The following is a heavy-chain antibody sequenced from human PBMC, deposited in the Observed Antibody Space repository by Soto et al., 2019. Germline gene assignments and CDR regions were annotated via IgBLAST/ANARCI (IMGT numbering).Heavy chain of an antibody. CDR3: AGVGRTDGSGSYYTGWVDP. Sequence: QVQLVQSGAEVKKPGASVKVSCKASGYTFTSYDINWVRQATGQGLEWMGWMNPNSGNTGYAQKFQGRVTMTRNTPTSTAYMELRMLRSEDTAVYYCAGVGRTDGSGSYYTGWVDPWGQGTLVTVSS. CDR2: MNPNSGNT. J-gene: IGHJ5*02. V-gene: IGHV1-8*01. CDR1: GYTFTSYD. D-gene: IGHD3-10*01.